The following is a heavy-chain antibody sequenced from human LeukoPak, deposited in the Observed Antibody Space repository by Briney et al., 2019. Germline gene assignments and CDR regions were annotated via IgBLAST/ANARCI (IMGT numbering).Heavy chain of an antibody. CDR2: ISSSGSTI. V-gene: IGHV3-48*03. CDR1: GFTFSSYE. J-gene: IGHJ6*03. CDR3: AKDEATIGYSYYYMDV. D-gene: IGHD5-12*01. Sequence: GGSLRLSCAASGFTFSSYEMNWVRQAPGKGLEWVSYISSSGSTIYYADSVKGRFTISRDNFKNTLDLQMNSLRPEDTAVYHCAKDEATIGYSYYYMDVWGKGTMVTISS.